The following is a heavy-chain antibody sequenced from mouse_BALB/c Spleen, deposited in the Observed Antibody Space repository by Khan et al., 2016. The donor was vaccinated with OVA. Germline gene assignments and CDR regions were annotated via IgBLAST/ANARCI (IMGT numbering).Heavy chain of an antibody. CDR2: IFPNNGGT. J-gene: IGHJ3*01. CDR3: ARSGYGSFAY. CDR1: GYTFTDFN. Sequence: VQLKQSGPELVKPGASVRISCKTSGYTFTDFNLDWVKQSHGKSLEWIGYIFPNNGGTGYNQKFKTKATLTVDSSSRTAYMELRSLTSEDSAVYYCARSGYGSFAYWGQGTLVTVSA. V-gene: IGHV1S29*02. D-gene: IGHD1-2*01.